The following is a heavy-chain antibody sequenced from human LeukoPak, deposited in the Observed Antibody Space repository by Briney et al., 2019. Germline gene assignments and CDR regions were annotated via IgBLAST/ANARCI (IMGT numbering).Heavy chain of an antibody. CDR2: MWNDGITG. J-gene: IGHJ4*02. Sequence: GGSLRLSCVASGFTFREYGFHWVRQAPGKGLEWVAVMWNDGITGKYADSVRGRFSVSRDNSKNTVYLQTDGLRADDTSVYYCARDGSGWSSDYWGQGTLVTVSS. CDR3: ARDGSGWSSDY. D-gene: IGHD6-19*01. V-gene: IGHV3-33*01. CDR1: GFTFREYG.